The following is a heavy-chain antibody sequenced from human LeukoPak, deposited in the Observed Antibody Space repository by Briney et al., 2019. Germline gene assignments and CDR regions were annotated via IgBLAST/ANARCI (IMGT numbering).Heavy chain of an antibody. V-gene: IGHV4-34*01. CDR3: ARGRRIQPYYYYYMDV. Sequence: SETLSLTCAVYGGSFSGYYWSWIRQPPGKGLEWIGEINHSGSTNYNPSLKSRVTISVDMSKNQFSLKLSSVTAADTAVYYCARGRRIQPYYYYYMDVWGKGTTVTVSS. J-gene: IGHJ6*03. CDR2: INHSGST. D-gene: IGHD5-18*01. CDR1: GGSFSGYY.